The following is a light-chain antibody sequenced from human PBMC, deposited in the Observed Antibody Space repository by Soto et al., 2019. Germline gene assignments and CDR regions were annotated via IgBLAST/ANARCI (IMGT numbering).Light chain of an antibody. CDR2: DVS. V-gene: IGLV2-14*01. Sequence: QPVLTHPASGTGAPLESIPIFCTGTSSDVGGYNYVSWYQQHPGKAPKLMIYDVSNRPSGVSNRFSGSKSGNTASLTISGLQAEDEADYYCSSYTSSSTLYVFGTGTKVTVL. CDR1: SSDVGGYNY. J-gene: IGLJ1*01. CDR3: SSYTSSSTLYV.